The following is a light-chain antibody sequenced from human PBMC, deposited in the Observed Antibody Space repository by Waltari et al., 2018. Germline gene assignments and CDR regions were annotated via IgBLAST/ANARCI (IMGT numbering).Light chain of an antibody. V-gene: IGLV2-14*01. CDR3: SSFTTIGTLVV. J-gene: IGLJ2*01. Sequence: QSALTQPASVSGSPGQSITISCTGTSSDVGGYNHVSLYQQQPGKAPKLLILEVTNRPSGISNRFSGSKSGNTASLTISGLQAEDEGEYYCSSFTTIGTLVVFGGGTKVTVL. CDR1: SSDVGGYNH. CDR2: EVT.